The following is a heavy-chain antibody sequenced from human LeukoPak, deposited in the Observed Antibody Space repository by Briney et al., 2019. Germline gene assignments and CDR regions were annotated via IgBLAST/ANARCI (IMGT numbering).Heavy chain of an antibody. J-gene: IGHJ4*02. Sequence: GGSLRLSCAASGFTFSSYAMSWFRQAPGKGLEWVSAISGSGGSTYYADSVKGRFTISRDNSKNTLYLQINSLRAEDTAVYYCAKDGLSSDYGDYGPFDYWGQGTLVTVSS. V-gene: IGHV3-23*01. D-gene: IGHD4-17*01. CDR3: AKDGLSSDYGDYGPFDY. CDR1: GFTFSSYA. CDR2: ISGSGGST.